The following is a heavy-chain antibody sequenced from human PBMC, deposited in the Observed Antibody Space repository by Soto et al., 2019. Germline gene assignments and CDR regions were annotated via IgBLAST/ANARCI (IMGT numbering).Heavy chain of an antibody. Sequence: GASVKVSCKASGYTFTSYAMHWVRQAPGQRLEWMGWINAGNGNTKYSQKFQGRVTITRDTSASTAYMELSSLRSEDTAVYYCASSITIFGVVIIRTYYYGMDVWGQGTKVTVSS. V-gene: IGHV1-3*01. CDR1: GYTFTSYA. CDR2: INAGNGNT. D-gene: IGHD3-3*01. CDR3: ASSITIFGVVIIRTYYYGMDV. J-gene: IGHJ6*02.